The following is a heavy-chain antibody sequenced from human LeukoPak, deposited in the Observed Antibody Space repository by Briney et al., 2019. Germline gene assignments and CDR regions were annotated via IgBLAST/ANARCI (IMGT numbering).Heavy chain of an antibody. V-gene: IGHV4-4*07. J-gene: IGHJ4*02. CDR2: IYTSGST. D-gene: IGHD5-24*01. CDR3: ARLYLPATRFDY. Sequence: SETLSLTCTVSGGSISSYYWSWIRQPAGKGLEWIGRIYTSGSTDYNPSLKSRVTISVDTSKNQFSLKLTSVTAADTAVYYCARLYLPATRFDYWGQGTLVTVSS. CDR1: GGSISSYY.